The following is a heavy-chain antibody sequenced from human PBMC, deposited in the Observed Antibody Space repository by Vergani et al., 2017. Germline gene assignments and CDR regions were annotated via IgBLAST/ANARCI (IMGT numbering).Heavy chain of an antibody. J-gene: IGHJ4*02. Sequence: QVQLQESGPGLVKPSETLSLTCTVSGGSISSYYWNWIRQPPGKGLEWIGFIYYSGGTNYNPSLKSRVTISVDTSKNQFSLKLSSVTAADTAVYYCATRGGVAGHYYFDYWGQGALVTVSS. V-gene: IGHV4-59*01. D-gene: IGHD6-19*01. CDR3: ATRGGVAGHYYFDY. CDR1: GGSISSYY. CDR2: IYYSGGT.